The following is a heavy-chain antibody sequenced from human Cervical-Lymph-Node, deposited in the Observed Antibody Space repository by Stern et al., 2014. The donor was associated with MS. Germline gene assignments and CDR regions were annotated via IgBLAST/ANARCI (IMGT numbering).Heavy chain of an antibody. J-gene: IGHJ6*02. Sequence: HVQLVQSGAEVKKPGSSVKVSCKASGGTFSSYAISWVRQAPGQVLEWMGGFIPIFGTANYAQKFQGRVTITADESTSTAYMELSSLRSEDTAVYYCARVRGDSSGWLYYYYGMDVWGQGTTVTVSS. V-gene: IGHV1-69*01. D-gene: IGHD6-19*01. CDR2: FIPIFGTA. CDR1: GGTFSSYA. CDR3: ARVRGDSSGWLYYYYGMDV.